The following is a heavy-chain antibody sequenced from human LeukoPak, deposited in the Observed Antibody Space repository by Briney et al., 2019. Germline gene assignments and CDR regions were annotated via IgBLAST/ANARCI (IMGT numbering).Heavy chain of an antibody. V-gene: IGHV1-24*01. Sequence: GASVKVSCKVSGDTLTELSMHWVRQAPGKGLEWMGTFDPEEDEIIYAQKFQGRLTMTEDTPTDTAYMDLRSLTSDDTAMYYCAAVGVGLQVFWGQGTLVTVSS. CDR3: AAVGVGLQVF. CDR2: FDPEEDEI. J-gene: IGHJ4*02. D-gene: IGHD4-11*01. CDR1: GDTLTELS.